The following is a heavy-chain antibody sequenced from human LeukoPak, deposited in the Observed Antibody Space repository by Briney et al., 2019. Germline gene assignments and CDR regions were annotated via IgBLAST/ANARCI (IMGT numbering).Heavy chain of an antibody. CDR1: GGSISSYY. V-gene: IGHV4-59*01. CDR2: IYYSGST. Sequence: SETLSLTCTVSGGSISSYYWSWIRQPPGKGLEWIGYIYYSGSTNYNPSLKSRVIISVDTSKNQFSLKLSSVTAADTAVYYCARDFGQWLAPHHMDVWGKGTTVTVSS. D-gene: IGHD6-19*01. CDR3: ARDFGQWLAPHHMDV. J-gene: IGHJ6*03.